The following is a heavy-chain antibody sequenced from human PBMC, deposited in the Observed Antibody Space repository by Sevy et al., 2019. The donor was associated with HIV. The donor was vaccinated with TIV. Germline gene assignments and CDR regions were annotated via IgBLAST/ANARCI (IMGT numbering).Heavy chain of an antibody. CDR1: GYTFTDYY. CDR3: GRGPSRAAEGWFDP. Sequence: ASVKVSCKASGYTFTDYYMYWVRQAPGQGLEWMGWINPNSGGTNYAQKFQGRVTMTRDTSISTAYMELSRLGSDDTAMYCCGRGPSRAAEGWFDPWGQGTLVTVSS. CDR2: INPNSGGT. V-gene: IGHV1-2*02. J-gene: IGHJ5*02. D-gene: IGHD6-13*01.